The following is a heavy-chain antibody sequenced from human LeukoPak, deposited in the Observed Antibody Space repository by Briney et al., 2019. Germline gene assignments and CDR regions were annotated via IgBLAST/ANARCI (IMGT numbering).Heavy chain of an antibody. Sequence: SQTLSLTCAISGDSVSSNSAAWNWMRQSPSRGLEWLGRTYYRSKWHNGYAVFVKSRISVNPDTSKNQFSLQLNSVTPEDTAVYYCARSGSGGWIDYWGQGTLVTVSS. CDR3: ARSGSGGWIDY. D-gene: IGHD6-19*01. CDR1: GDSVSSNSAA. V-gene: IGHV6-1*01. CDR2: TYYRSKWHN. J-gene: IGHJ4*02.